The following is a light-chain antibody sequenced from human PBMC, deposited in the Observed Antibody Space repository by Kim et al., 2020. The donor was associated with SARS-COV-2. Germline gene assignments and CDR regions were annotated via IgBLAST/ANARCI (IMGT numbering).Light chain of an antibody. Sequence: ASVKLTCTLGSGHSRYAIAWHQQQPEKGPRYLMKLNSDGSHSKGDGIPDRFSGSSSGAERYLTISSLQSEDEADYYCQTWGTGIWVFGGGTKLTVL. CDR1: SGHSRYA. CDR3: QTWGTGIWV. CDR2: LNSDGSH. V-gene: IGLV4-69*01. J-gene: IGLJ3*02.